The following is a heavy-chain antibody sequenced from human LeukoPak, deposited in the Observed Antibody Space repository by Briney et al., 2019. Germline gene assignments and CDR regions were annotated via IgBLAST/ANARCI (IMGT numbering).Heavy chain of an antibody. CDR1: GFTVSSNF. V-gene: IGHV3-53*05. Sequence: AESLRHSCAASGFTVSSNFMSWVRQAPRRGLDWVSVIYRGGSTHYADSVKGRFTISRDNSKNALYLQMNSLRAEDTAVYYCAGDLGAIFPAFDIWGQGTMVTVSS. J-gene: IGHJ3*02. CDR2: IYRGGST. D-gene: IGHD3-3*01. CDR3: AGDLGAIFPAFDI.